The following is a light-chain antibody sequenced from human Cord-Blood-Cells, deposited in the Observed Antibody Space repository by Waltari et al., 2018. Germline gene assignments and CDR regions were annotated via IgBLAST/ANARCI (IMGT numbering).Light chain of an antibody. Sequence: DIQMTQSPSTLSASVGDRVPITCRASKSISSRVAWYQQQPGKAPKLLIYKASSLESGVPSRFSGSGSGTEFTLTISSLQPDDFATYYCQQYNSYSRTFGQGTKVEIK. CDR2: KAS. V-gene: IGKV1-5*03. CDR1: KSISSR. CDR3: QQYNSYSRT. J-gene: IGKJ1*01.